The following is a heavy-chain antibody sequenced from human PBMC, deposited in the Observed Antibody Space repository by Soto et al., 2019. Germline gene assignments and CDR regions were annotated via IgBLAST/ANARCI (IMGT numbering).Heavy chain of an antibody. J-gene: IGHJ4*02. CDR1: GFTFSDYA. CDR3: AKDRRGFHGSGNEDYFDY. Sequence: EVQLLESGGGLVQPGGSLRLSCVVSGFTFSDYAMSWVRQAPGKGLKWVSGISGSGDSTYYADSVKGRFTISRDNSRNTLYLQMNSLRAEDTAMDYCAKDRRGFHGSGNEDYFDYWGQGTQVTVSS. V-gene: IGHV3-23*01. CDR2: ISGSGDST. D-gene: IGHD3-10*01.